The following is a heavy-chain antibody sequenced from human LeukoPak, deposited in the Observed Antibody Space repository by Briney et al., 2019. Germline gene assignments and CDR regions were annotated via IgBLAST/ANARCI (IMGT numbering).Heavy chain of an antibody. CDR2: ISGSGGST. CDR3: AKARSSSDYYGMDV. J-gene: IGHJ6*02. CDR1: GFTFSSYA. Sequence: GGSLRLSCAASGFTFSSYAMSWVRQAPGKGLEWVSGISGSGGSTYYADSVKGRFTFSRDNSKNTLYLQMNTLRAEDTAVYYCAKARSSSDYYGMDVGSQGTTVTVSS. D-gene: IGHD6-13*01. V-gene: IGHV3-23*01.